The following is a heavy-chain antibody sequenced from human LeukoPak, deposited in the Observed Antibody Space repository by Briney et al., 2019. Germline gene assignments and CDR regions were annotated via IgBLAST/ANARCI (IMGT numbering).Heavy chain of an antibody. D-gene: IGHD1-7*01. Sequence: SETLSLTCTVSGGSITSYYWSWMRQPPGKGLEWIGYIYYSGSTNYNPSLKSRVTISLDTSKNQFSLKLSSVTAAGTAVYYCASTEWNYARWGQGTLVTVSS. CDR1: GGSITSYY. CDR2: IYYSGST. CDR3: ASTEWNYAR. J-gene: IGHJ4*02. V-gene: IGHV4-59*08.